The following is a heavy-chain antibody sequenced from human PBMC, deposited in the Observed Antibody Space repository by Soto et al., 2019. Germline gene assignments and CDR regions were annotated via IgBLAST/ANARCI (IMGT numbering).Heavy chain of an antibody. D-gene: IGHD2-15*01. Sequence: QVHLVESGGGVVQPGKSLRLSCSASGFTFTTFGMHWVRQAPGKGLEWVGFISYDGSNKYHADSVKGRITISRDNSRNTVYLQMNRLRAEDTAVYYCAKDLTPLGYCGGGRCYIYGMDVWGQGTTVTVSS. CDR1: GFTFTTFG. J-gene: IGHJ6*02. CDR2: ISYDGSNK. V-gene: IGHV3-30*18. CDR3: AKDLTPLGYCGGGRCYIYGMDV.